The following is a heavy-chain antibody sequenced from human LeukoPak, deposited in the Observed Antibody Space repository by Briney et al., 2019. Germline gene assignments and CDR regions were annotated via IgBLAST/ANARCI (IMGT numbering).Heavy chain of an antibody. D-gene: IGHD3-10*01. Sequence: PGGSLRLSCAASGFTFSSYAMSWVRQAPGKGLEWVSAISGSGGSTYYADSVKGQFTISRDNSKNTLYLQMNSLRAEDTAVYYCANQPPWFGELSYWGQGTLVTVSS. CDR1: GFTFSSYA. V-gene: IGHV3-23*01. J-gene: IGHJ4*02. CDR2: ISGSGGST. CDR3: ANQPPWFGELSY.